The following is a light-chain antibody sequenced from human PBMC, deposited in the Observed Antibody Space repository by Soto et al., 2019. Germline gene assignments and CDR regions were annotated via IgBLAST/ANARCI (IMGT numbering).Light chain of an antibody. CDR3: SSYTGSNFV. J-gene: IGLJ2*01. CDR2: EVS. Sequence: QSARTQPPSASGSPGQSVTISCTGTSSDVGGYNYVSWYQQHPGKAPKVMIYEVSNRPSGVPDRFSGSKSGNTASLTVSGLQAEDEADYYCSSYTGSNFVFGGGTKLTVL. V-gene: IGLV2-8*01. CDR1: SSDVGGYNY.